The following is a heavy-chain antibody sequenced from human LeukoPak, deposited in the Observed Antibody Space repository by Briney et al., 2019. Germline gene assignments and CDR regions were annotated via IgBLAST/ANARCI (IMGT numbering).Heavy chain of an antibody. V-gene: IGHV1-18*01. CDR3: ARGLRRDGYYTPPYYFDY. Sequence: VKVSCKASGYTFTSYGISWVRQAPGQGLEWMGWISAYNGNTNYAQKLQGRVTMTTDTSTSTAYMELRSLRSDDTAVYYCARGLRRDGYYTPPYYFDYWGQGTLVTVSS. J-gene: IGHJ4*02. CDR1: GYTFTSYG. D-gene: IGHD5-24*01. CDR2: ISAYNGNT.